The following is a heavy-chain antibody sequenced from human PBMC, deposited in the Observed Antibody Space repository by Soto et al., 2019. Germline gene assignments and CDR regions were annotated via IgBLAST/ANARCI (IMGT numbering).Heavy chain of an antibody. Sequence: QVQLQESGPGLVKPSETLSLTCTVSGFSVTSGNFYYSWIRQPPGNGLEYIGSIYFSGSTNYNPSLRSRVTMSIDTSNNQFSLQLRSLTAADTAVYYCARGSRGNFDSWGKGTLVTVSS. V-gene: IGHV4-61*01. CDR3: ARGSRGNFDS. D-gene: IGHD3-10*01. CDR2: IYFSGST. CDR1: GFSVTSGNFY. J-gene: IGHJ4*02.